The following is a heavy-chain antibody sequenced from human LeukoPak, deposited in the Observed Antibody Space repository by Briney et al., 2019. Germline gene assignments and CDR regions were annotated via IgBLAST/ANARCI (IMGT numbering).Heavy chain of an antibody. J-gene: IGHJ4*02. V-gene: IGHV3-21*01. CDR1: GFTFSSYS. D-gene: IGHD6-13*01. Sequence: PGGSLRLSCAASGFTFSSYSMNWVRQAPGKGLEWVSSISSSSSYIYYADSVKGRFTISRDNAKNSLYLQMNSLRAEDTAVYYCARDSGGYAAGTDFDYSGQGTLVTVSS. CDR2: ISSSSSYI. CDR3: ARDSGGYAAGTDFDY.